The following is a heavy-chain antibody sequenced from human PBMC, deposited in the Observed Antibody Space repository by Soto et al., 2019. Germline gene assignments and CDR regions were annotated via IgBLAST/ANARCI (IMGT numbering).Heavy chain of an antibody. CDR2: IYYSGST. J-gene: IGHJ4*02. CDR1: GGSISSSSYY. Sequence: ETLSLTCTVSGGSISSSSYYWGWIRQPPGKGLEWIGSIYYSGSTYYNPSLKSRVTISVDTSKNQFSLKLSSVTAADTAVYYCARQVGGPVDYWGQGTLVTVSS. D-gene: IGHD1-26*01. V-gene: IGHV4-39*01. CDR3: ARQVGGPVDY.